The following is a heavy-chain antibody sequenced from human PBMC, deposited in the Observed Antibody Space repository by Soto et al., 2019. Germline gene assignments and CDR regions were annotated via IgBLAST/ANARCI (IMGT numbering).Heavy chain of an antibody. CDR3: ARDWCRDGYNPNYYYYGMDV. V-gene: IGHV3-21*01. Sequence: EVQLVESGGGLVKPGGSLRLSCAASGFTFSSYSMNWVRQAPGKGLEWVSSISSSSSYIYYADSVKGRFTISRDNAKNSLYLQINSLRAEDTAVYYCARDWCRDGYNPNYYYYGMDVWGQGTTVTVSS. CDR1: GFTFSSYS. CDR2: ISSSSSYI. J-gene: IGHJ6*02. D-gene: IGHD2-8*01.